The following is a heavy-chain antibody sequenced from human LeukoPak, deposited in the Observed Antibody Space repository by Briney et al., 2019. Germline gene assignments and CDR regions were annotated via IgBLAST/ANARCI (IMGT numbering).Heavy chain of an antibody. CDR3: ARAFLERDFAY. CDR1: GFTFSSYW. J-gene: IGHJ4*02. V-gene: IGHV3-7*01. Sequence: GGSLRLSCAASGFTFSSYWMSWVRQAPGEGLEWVANIKQDGSEKYYVDSVKGRFTIPRDNDKNSLYLQMNSLRAEDTAVYYCARAFLERDFAYWGQRTLVTVSS. D-gene: IGHD2/OR15-2a*01. CDR2: IKQDGSEK.